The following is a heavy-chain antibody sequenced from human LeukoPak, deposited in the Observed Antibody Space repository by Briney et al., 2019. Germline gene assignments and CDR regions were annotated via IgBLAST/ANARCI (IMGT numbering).Heavy chain of an antibody. D-gene: IGHD2-2*01. V-gene: IGHV1-69*04. CDR2: IIPILGIA. CDR1: GYTFTGYY. CDR3: ARDVQYCSSTSCYPYYYYGMDV. J-gene: IGHJ6*02. Sequence: GASVKVSCKASGYTFTGYYMHWVRQAPGQGLEWMGRIIPILGIANYAQKFQGRVTITADKSTSTAYMELSSLRSEDTAVYYCARDVQYCSSTSCYPYYYYGMDVWGQGTTVTVSS.